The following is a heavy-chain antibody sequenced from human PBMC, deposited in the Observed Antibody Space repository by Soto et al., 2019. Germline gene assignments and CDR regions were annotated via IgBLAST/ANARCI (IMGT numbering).Heavy chain of an antibody. CDR2: ISGSGGST. CDR1: GFSFSDYG. D-gene: IGHD1-26*01. V-gene: IGHV3-23*01. Sequence: LRLSCVASGFSFSDYGMHWVRQAPGKGLEWVSSISGSGGSTYYADSVKGRFTISRDNSKNTLYLQMNSLRAEDTAVYYCATYSGNYERYGVYYGMDVWGQGTTVTVSS. J-gene: IGHJ6*02. CDR3: ATYSGNYERYGVYYGMDV.